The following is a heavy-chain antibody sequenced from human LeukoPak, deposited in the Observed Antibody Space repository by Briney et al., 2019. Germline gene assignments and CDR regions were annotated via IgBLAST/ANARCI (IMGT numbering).Heavy chain of an antibody. Sequence: GGSLRLSCAASGFTFSSYDMHWVRQATGKGLEWVSAIGTAGDTYYPGSVKGRFTISRENAKNSLYLQMNSLRAEDTAVYYCAKDRRVRAHYYMDVWGKGATVTISS. J-gene: IGHJ6*03. CDR1: GFTFSSYD. CDR2: IGTAGDT. V-gene: IGHV3-13*01. D-gene: IGHD3-10*01. CDR3: AKDRRVRAHYYMDV.